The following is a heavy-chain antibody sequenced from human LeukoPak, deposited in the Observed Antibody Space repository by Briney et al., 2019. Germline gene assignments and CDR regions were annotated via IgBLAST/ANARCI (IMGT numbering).Heavy chain of an antibody. D-gene: IGHD3-10*01. CDR3: ARERTAGGFDY. CDR2: IYYSGSS. CDR1: GDSISSGDYY. J-gene: IGHJ4*02. Sequence: SQTLSLTCTVSGDSISSGDYYWSWIRQPPGKGLEWIGYIYYSGSSYYNPSLKSRVTISVDTSESQFSLKLSSVTAADTAVYYCARERTAGGFDYWGQGTLVTVSS. V-gene: IGHV4-30-4*01.